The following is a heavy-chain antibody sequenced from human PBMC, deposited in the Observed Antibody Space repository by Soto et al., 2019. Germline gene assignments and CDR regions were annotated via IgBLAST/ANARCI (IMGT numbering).Heavy chain of an antibody. Sequence: GGSLRLSCAASGFTFQNYSMHWVRQAPGKGLERVAVTSYDGGKMFYANSVQGRFTNSRDNSKYTLDLQMNSLRPGDTAVYYCARVESSGTSKYFIDYWGQGTLVTVSS. D-gene: IGHD3-10*01. CDR1: GFTFQNYS. CDR2: TSYDGGKM. J-gene: IGHJ4*02. CDR3: ARVESSGTSKYFIDY. V-gene: IGHV3-30*03.